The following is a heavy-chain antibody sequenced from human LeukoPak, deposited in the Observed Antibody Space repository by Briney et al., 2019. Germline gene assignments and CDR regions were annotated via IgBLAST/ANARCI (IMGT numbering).Heavy chain of an antibody. CDR2: ISGSGGST. V-gene: IGHV3-23*01. Sequence: GGSLRLSCAASGFTFSSYAMSWVRQAPGKGLEWVSAISGSGGSTYYADSVKGRFTISRDNSKNTLYLQMNSLRAEDTAVYYCAKDSITMVRGEINFDYWGQGTLVTVSS. CDR1: GFTFSSYA. CDR3: AKDSITMVRGEINFDY. D-gene: IGHD3-10*01. J-gene: IGHJ4*02.